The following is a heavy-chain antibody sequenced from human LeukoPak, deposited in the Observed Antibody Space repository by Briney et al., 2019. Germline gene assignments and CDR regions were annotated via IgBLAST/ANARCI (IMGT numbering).Heavy chain of an antibody. CDR2: IKPDRVAT. Sequence: ASVTVSCKTSGFTFSDHYMHWLRQAPGQGLEWMGWIKPDRVATNYAQKFQGRFTMSRDISISTVYMELIILTSDDTAMYWCARDHDYGPDYWGQGTLVTVSA. D-gene: IGHD4/OR15-4a*01. J-gene: IGHJ4*02. V-gene: IGHV1-2*02. CDR3: ARDHDYGPDY. CDR1: GFTFSDHY.